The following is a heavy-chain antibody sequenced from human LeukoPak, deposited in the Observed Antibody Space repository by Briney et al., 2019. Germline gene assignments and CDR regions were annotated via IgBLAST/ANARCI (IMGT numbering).Heavy chain of an antibody. V-gene: IGHV4-59*08. CDR3: ARLHEDYYFDY. CDR2: VYYSGST. D-gene: IGHD3/OR15-3a*01. CDR1: GGSITGYY. Sequence: SETLSLTCTVSGGSITGYYWSWIRQPPGKGLEWIGYVYYSGSTNYNPSLKSRVTISVDTSKNQFSLKLSSVTAADTAVYYCARLHEDYYFDYWGQGTLVTVSS. J-gene: IGHJ4*02.